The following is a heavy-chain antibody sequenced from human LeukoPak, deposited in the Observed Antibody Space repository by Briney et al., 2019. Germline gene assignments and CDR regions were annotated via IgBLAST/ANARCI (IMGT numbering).Heavy chain of an antibody. D-gene: IGHD5-18*01. CDR1: GFTFSDYY. CDR3: ASSDTAMVYFDY. V-gene: IGHV3-11*03. Sequence: PGGSLRLSCAASGFTFSDYYMSWIRQARGKGLEWVSYISSSSSYTNYADSVKGRFTISRDNAKNSLYLQMNSLRAEDTAVYYCASSDTAMVYFDYWGQGTLVTVSS. CDR2: ISSSSSYT. J-gene: IGHJ4*02.